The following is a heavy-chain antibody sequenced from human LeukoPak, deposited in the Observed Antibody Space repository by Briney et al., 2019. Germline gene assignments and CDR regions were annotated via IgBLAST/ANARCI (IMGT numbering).Heavy chain of an antibody. CDR3: AKGRTTVVVTANPN. D-gene: IGHD2-21*02. Sequence: GGSLRLSCAASGFTFSSYAMSWVRQAPGKGLEWVSGISGSGGNTYNADSVKGRFTISRDNSKNTLYLQMNSLRAEDTAVYYCAKGRTTVVVTANPNWGQGTLVTVSS. CDR2: ISGSGGNT. J-gene: IGHJ4*02. CDR1: GFTFSSYA. V-gene: IGHV3-23*01.